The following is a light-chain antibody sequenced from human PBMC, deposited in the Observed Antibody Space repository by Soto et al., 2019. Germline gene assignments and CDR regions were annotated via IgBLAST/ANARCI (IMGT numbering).Light chain of an antibody. V-gene: IGLV3-1*01. CDR3: QAWDSSTAVV. CDR2: QDS. CDR1: KFGDKY. J-gene: IGLJ2*01. Sequence: SYEPTQPPXXSXXPGXXXSXXXXXDKFGDKYASWYQQKPGQSPVLVIYQDSKRPSGIPKRFSGXXSGNTATLTISGTQAMDEADYYCQAWDSSTAVVFGGGTKLTVL.